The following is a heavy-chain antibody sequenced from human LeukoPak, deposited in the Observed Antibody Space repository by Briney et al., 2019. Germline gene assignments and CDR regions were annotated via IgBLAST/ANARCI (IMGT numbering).Heavy chain of an antibody. D-gene: IGHD6-6*01. CDR2: MNPNSGNT. Sequence: ASVKVSCKASGYTFTRYDINWVRQATGQGLEWRGWMNPNSGNTGYAQKFQGRVTMTRNTSISTAYMELSSLTSEDTAVYYCARDWSSSSFRYFDLWGRGTLVTVSS. CDR3: ARDWSSSSFRYFDL. J-gene: IGHJ2*01. V-gene: IGHV1-8*01. CDR1: GYTFTRYD.